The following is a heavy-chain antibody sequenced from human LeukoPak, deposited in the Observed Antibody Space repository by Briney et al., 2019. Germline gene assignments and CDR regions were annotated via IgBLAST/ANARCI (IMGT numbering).Heavy chain of an antibody. J-gene: IGHJ4*02. CDR1: GFTFSRHG. CDR2: ISYDGSNK. CDR3: AKDPIWWNDFDY. V-gene: IGHV3-30*18. Sequence: GRSLRLSCAASGFTFSRHGMHWVRQAPGKGLEWVAVISYDGSNKHYADSVKGRFTISRDNSKNTLYLQMNSLRAEDTAVYYCAKDPIWWNDFDYWGQGTLVTVSS. D-gene: IGHD1-1*01.